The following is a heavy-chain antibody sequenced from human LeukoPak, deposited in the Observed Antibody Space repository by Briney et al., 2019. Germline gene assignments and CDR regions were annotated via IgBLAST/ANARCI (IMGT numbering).Heavy chain of an antibody. Sequence: SETLSLTCTVSGGPISSSFWSWIRQPPGKGLEWIGHIYYSGSTNYNPSLKSRVTISVDTSKNQFSLKLSSVTAADTAVYSCARRGANSGSYSHFDLWGRGALVTVSA. CDR1: GGPISSSF. V-gene: IGHV4-59*01. CDR3: ARRGANSGSYSHFDL. J-gene: IGHJ2*01. D-gene: IGHD1-26*01. CDR2: IYYSGST.